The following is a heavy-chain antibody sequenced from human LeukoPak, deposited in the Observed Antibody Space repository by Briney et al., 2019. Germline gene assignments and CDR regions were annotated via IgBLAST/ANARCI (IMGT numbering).Heavy chain of an antibody. CDR1: GVSYSGYY. V-gene: IGHV4-34*01. D-gene: IGHD2/OR15-2a*01. Sequence: SETLSLTCAVYGVSYSGYYWSWIRQPPGKGLEWIGEINHSGSTNYSPSLKSRVTISVDTSKNQFSLKLSSVTAADTAVYYCARASNLRTFDFWGQGTLVTVSS. CDR3: ARASNLRTFDF. J-gene: IGHJ4*02. CDR2: INHSGST.